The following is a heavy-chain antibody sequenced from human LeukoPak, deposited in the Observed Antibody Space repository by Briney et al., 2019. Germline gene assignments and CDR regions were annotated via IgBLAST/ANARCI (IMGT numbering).Heavy chain of an antibody. J-gene: IGHJ4*02. Sequence: GSLRLSCAVSGFTLNSHWMSWVRQAPGKGLEWVANINQDGSAKYYVDSVRGRFTISRDNAKNSMYLQMNSLRAEDTAAYYCARWDIRGTAHQLDYWGQGTLVTVSS. D-gene: IGHD1-7*01. CDR1: GFTLNSHW. CDR2: INQDGSAK. CDR3: ARWDIRGTAHQLDY. V-gene: IGHV3-7*01.